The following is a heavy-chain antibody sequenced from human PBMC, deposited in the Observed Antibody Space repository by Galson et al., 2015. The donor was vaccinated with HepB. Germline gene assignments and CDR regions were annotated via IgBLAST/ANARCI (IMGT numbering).Heavy chain of an antibody. V-gene: IGHV3-48*04. J-gene: IGHJ4*02. D-gene: IGHD4-17*01. CDR3: ARDYEVDGDYRVDY. CDR1: GFTFSSYS. Sequence: SLRLSCAASGFTFSSYSMNWVRQAPGKGLEWVSYISSSSSTIYYADSVKGRFTISRDNAKNSLYLQMNSLRAEDTAVYYCARDYEVDGDYRVDYWGQGTLVTVSS. CDR2: ISSSSSTI.